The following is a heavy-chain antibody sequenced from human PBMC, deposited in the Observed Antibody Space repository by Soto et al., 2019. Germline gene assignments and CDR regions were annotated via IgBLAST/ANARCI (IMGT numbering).Heavy chain of an antibody. CDR2: IYHSGST. D-gene: IGHD4-17*01. J-gene: IGHJ4*02. Sequence: QLQLQESGSGLVKPSQTLSLTCAVSGGSISSGGYSWSWIRQPPGKGLEWIGYIYHSGSTYYNPSLKSRGTISVDRSKNQFSLKLSSVTAADTAVYYCVRSQTTGTSYDYWGQGTLVTVSS. CDR3: VRSQTTGTSYDY. CDR1: GGSISSGGYS. V-gene: IGHV4-30-2*01.